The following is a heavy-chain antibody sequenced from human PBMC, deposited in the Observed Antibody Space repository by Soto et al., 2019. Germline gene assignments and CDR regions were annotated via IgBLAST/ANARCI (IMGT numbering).Heavy chain of an antibody. Sequence: ESGPRCEPAQTLTLTCAFSGFSLTTTSMGVAWIRQPPGKALEWLALIYWDDDQRYSPSLKDRLTISKDTSRSRVVLTISNMNPEDTGTYFCAHAGDYDLLSFDHWGPGTLVTVSS. CDR3: AHAGDYDLLSFDH. D-gene: IGHD4-17*01. J-gene: IGHJ4*02. CDR2: IYWDDDQ. CDR1: GFSLTTTSMG. V-gene: IGHV2-5*02.